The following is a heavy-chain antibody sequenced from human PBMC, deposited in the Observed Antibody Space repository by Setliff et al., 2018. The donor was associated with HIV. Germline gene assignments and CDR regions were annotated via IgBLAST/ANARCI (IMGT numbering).Heavy chain of an antibody. J-gene: IGHJ4*02. CDR2: INPNSGVA. D-gene: IGHD3-3*01. CDR1: GYTFTGHY. CDR3: ARVRERVTIFGVVRDFDS. Sequence: GASVKVSCKASGYTFTGHYMHWVRQAPGQGLEWMGRINPNSGVANSPQKFQGRVTMTRDTSISTAYLELSRLRYDDTAVYYCARVRERVTIFGVVRDFDSWGQGTLVTVSS. V-gene: IGHV1-2*06.